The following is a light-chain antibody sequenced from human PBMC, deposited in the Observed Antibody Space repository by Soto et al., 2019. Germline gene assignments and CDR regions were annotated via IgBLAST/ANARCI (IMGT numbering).Light chain of an antibody. CDR2: EVS. CDR1: SSDVGGYNY. Sequence: QSVLTQPASVSGSPGQSITISCTGTSSDVGGYNYVSWYQQHPCKAPKLMIYEVSNRPSGVSNRFSGSKSGNTASLTISGLQAEDEADYYCSSYTSSSTSYVFGTGTKVTVL. J-gene: IGLJ1*01. V-gene: IGLV2-14*01. CDR3: SSYTSSSTSYV.